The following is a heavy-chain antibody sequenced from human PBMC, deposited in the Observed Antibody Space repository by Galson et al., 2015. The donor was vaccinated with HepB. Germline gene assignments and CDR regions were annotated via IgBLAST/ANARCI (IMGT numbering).Heavy chain of an antibody. CDR2: ISSSGSTI. J-gene: IGHJ4*02. V-gene: IGHV3-48*03. CDR3: ARGRYYCDSSGQIFDY. D-gene: IGHD3-22*01. CDR1: GFTFSSYE. Sequence: SLRLSCAASGFTFSSYEMNWVRQAPGKRLEWVSYISSSGSTIYYADSVKGRFTISRDNAKNSLYLQMNSLRAEDTAVYYCARGRYYCDSSGQIFDYWGQGTLVTVSS.